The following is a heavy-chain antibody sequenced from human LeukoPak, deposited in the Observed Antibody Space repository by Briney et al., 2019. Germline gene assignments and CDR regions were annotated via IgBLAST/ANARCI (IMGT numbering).Heavy chain of an antibody. J-gene: IGHJ5*02. CDR3: ARGIWWLRFFWAKYNWFDP. CDR2: INHSGST. CDR1: GGSFSGYY. D-gene: IGHD5-12*01. Sequence: SETLSLTCAVYGGSFSGYYWSWIRQPPGKGLEWIGEINHSGSTNYNPSLKSRVTISVDTSKNQFSLKLSSVTAADTAVYYCARGIWWLRFFWAKYNWFDPWGQGTLVTVSS. V-gene: IGHV4-34*01.